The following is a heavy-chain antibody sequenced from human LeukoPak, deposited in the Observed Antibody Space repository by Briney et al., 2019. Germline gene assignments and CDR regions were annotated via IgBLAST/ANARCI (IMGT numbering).Heavy chain of an antibody. D-gene: IGHD6-13*01. CDR2: IRSKANSYAT. CDR3: TSPIAAAGKDY. V-gene: IGHV3-73*01. Sequence: GGSLRLSCAASGFTFSGSAMHWVRQASGKGLEWVGRIRSKANSYATAYAASVKGRFTISRDDSKNTAYLQMNSLKTEDTAVYYCTSPIAAAGKDYWGQGTLVTVSS. CDR1: GFTFSGSA. J-gene: IGHJ4*02.